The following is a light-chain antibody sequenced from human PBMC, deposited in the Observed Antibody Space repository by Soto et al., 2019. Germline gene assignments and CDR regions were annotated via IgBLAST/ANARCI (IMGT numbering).Light chain of an antibody. Sequence: QSVLTQPASVSGSPGQSRTIACTGTSGDIGGYNYVSWYQQHPGKAPKLLISEVTNRPSGGSNRFSGSRSGKTAALTIAGLQAEDDSASSCSSYTTNITPVVFGGGTKLTVL. CDR3: SSYTTNITPVV. J-gene: IGLJ2*01. CDR2: EVT. CDR1: SGDIGGYNY. V-gene: IGLV2-14*01.